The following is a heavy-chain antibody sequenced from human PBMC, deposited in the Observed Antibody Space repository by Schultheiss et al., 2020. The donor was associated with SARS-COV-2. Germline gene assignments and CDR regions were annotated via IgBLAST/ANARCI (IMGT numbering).Heavy chain of an antibody. J-gene: IGHJ5*02. CDR3: AREGGDPFGVAQPNWFDP. CDR2: IKSKTDGGTT. V-gene: IGHV3-15*01. Sequence: GGSLRLSCAASGFTFSNAWMSWVRQAPGKGLEWVGRIKSKTDGGTTDYAAPVKGRFTISRDDSKNTLYLQMNSLKTEDTAVYYCAREGGDPFGVAQPNWFDPWGQGTLVTVSS. CDR1: GFTFSNAW. D-gene: IGHD3-3*01.